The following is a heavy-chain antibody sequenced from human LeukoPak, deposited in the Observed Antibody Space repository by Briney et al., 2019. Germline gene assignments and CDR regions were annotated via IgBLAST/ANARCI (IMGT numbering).Heavy chain of an antibody. Sequence: SVKVSCKASGGTFSSYAISWVRQAPGQGLEWMGRIIPILGIANYAQKFQGRVTITADKSTSTAYMELSSLRSEDTAVYYCARRSGSYHEPEVDYWGQGTLVTVSS. CDR3: ARRSGSYHEPEVDY. CDR1: GGTFSSYA. J-gene: IGHJ4*02. V-gene: IGHV1-69*04. D-gene: IGHD1-26*01. CDR2: IIPILGIA.